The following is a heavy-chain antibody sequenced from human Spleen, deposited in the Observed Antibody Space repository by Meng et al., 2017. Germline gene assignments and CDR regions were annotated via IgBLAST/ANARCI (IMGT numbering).Heavy chain of an antibody. D-gene: IGHD1/OR15-1a*01. J-gene: IGHJ4*02. CDR3: ARDGFGWNSLDY. V-gene: IGHV4-34*01. CDR2: INHSGST. Sequence: SETLSLTCAVYGGSFSGYYWSWIRQPPGKGLEWIGEINHSGSTNYNPSLKSRVTISVDTSKNQFSLKLSSVTAADTAVYYCARDGFGWNSLDYWGQGTLVTVSS. CDR1: GGSFSGYY.